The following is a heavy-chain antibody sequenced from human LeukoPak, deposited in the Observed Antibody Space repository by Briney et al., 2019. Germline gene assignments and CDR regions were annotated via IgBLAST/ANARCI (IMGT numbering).Heavy chain of an antibody. V-gene: IGHV1-2*02. CDR1: GYTFTNYY. CDR3: ARDGALDY. CDR2: INPNSGGT. D-gene: IGHD3-16*01. Sequence: ASVKVSCKASGYTFTNYYMHWLRQPPGQGLEWMGWINPNSGGTNYAQKFQGRVTMTRDTSISTAYMDLSRLGSDDTAVYYCARDGALDYWAREPWSPSPQ. J-gene: IGHJ4*02.